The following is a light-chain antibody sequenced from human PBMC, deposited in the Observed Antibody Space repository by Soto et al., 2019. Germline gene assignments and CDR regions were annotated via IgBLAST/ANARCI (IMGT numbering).Light chain of an antibody. CDR1: QSVGSY. Sequence: EIVLTQSPATLSLSPGERATLSCRASQSVGSYLAWYQQKPGQAPRLLIYDASNRATGIPARFSGSGSGTDFTLTISSLEPEDFAVYYCQQRTNWPPGGTFGGGTKVEIK. CDR3: QQRTNWPPGGT. V-gene: IGKV3-11*01. J-gene: IGKJ4*01. CDR2: DAS.